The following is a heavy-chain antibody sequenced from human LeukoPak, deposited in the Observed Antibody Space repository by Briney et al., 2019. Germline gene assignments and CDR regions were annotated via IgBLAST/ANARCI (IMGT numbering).Heavy chain of an antibody. CDR2: IVVGSGNT. CDR3: AADPYYYDSSGL. V-gene: IGHV1-58*01. J-gene: IGHJ4*02. CDR1: GFTFTSSA. Sequence: SVKVSCKASGFTFTSSAVQWVRQARGQRLEWIGWIVVGSGNTNYAQKFQERVTITRDMSTSTAYMKLSSLRSEDTAVYYCAADPYYYDSSGLWGQGPLVTVSS. D-gene: IGHD3-22*01.